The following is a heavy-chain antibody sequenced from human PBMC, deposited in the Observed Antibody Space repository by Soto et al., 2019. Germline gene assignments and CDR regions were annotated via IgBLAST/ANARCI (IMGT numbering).Heavy chain of an antibody. Sequence: QVQLQESGPGLVKPSQTLSLTCTVSGGSISRGAYYWNWIRQHPGKGLEWIGYIYHNGSTTYKPSLKSRLTISLDTSKNQFSLKLNSVIAADTAVYYCAIGGNLGDFEIWGQGTLVTGSS. CDR1: GGSISRGAYY. CDR3: AIGGNLGDFEI. V-gene: IGHV4-31*03. J-gene: IGHJ3*02. D-gene: IGHD1-1*01. CDR2: IYHNGST.